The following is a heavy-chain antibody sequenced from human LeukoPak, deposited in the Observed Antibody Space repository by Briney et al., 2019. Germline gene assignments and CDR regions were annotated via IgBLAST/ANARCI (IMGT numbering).Heavy chain of an antibody. D-gene: IGHD2-15*01. CDR3: AKESTVMAAREIDS. CDR1: GFTFSSYG. Sequence: PGGSLRLSCAASGFTFSSYGMHWVRQAPGKGLEWLAVISHDGSVKHYADSVKGRFTISRDNSKNTLWMEMNSLRGEDTAVYYCAKESTVMAAREIDSWGQGTLVTVSS. J-gene: IGHJ4*02. V-gene: IGHV3-30*18. CDR2: ISHDGSVK.